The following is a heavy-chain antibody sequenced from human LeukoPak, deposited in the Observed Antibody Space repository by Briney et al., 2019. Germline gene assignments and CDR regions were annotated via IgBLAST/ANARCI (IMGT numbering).Heavy chain of an antibody. D-gene: IGHD1-26*01. J-gene: IGHJ5*02. CDR2: IYYSGST. CDR3: AREVVGATPSPSWFDP. V-gene: IGHV4-34*01. CDR1: GGSFSGYY. Sequence: SETLSLTCAVYGGSFSGYYWSWIRQTPGKGPEWIGTIYYSGSTYYNPSLKSRVTISVDTSKNQFSLKVSSVTAADTAVYYCAREVVGATPSPSWFDPWGQGNLVTVSS.